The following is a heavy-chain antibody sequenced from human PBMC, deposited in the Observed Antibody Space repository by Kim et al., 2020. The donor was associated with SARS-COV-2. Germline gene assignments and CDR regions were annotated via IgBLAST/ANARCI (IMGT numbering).Heavy chain of an antibody. J-gene: IGHJ6*02. Sequence: ASVKVSCKASGYTFTGYYMHWVRQAPGQGLEWMGWINPNSGGTNYAQKFQGWVTMTRDTSISTAYMELSRLRSDDTAVYYCARVLGFGDSSSSPPRNFYYGMDVWGQGTTVTVSS. CDR2: INPNSGGT. CDR3: ARVLGFGDSSSSPPRNFYYGMDV. V-gene: IGHV1-2*04. CDR1: GYTFTGYY. D-gene: IGHD6-6*01.